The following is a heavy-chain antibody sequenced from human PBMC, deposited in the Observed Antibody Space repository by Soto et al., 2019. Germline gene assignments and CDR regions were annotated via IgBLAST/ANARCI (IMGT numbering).Heavy chain of an antibody. D-gene: IGHD2-2*02. J-gene: IGHJ6*02. V-gene: IGHV4-59*01. CDR3: ARGAVPAAIGDYYYYYGMDV. CDR2: IYYSGST. Sequence: SETLSLTCTVSGGSISSYYWSWIRQPPGKGLEWIGYIYYSGSTNYNPSLKSRVTISVDTSKNQFSLKLSSVTAADTAVYYCARGAVPAAIGDYYYYYGMDVWGQGTTVTVSS. CDR1: GGSISSYY.